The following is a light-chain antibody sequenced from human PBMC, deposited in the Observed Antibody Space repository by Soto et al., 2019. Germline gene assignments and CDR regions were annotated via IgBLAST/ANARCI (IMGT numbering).Light chain of an antibody. J-gene: IGKJ4*01. CDR1: QSVSNNY. Sequence: EIVLWQTPGTLSLSPGERVTLSCTASQSVSNNYLAWYQQKPGQAPRLLIYGASNRATGIPDRFSGSGSATDFTLNISSMQTEEFAVYFCKQSGSSTLTFGGGTKVDIK. CDR2: GAS. V-gene: IGKV3-20*01. CDR3: KQSGSSTLT.